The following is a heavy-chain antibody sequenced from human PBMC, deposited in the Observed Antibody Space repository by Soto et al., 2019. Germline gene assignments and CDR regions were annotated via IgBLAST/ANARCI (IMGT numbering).Heavy chain of an antibody. CDR3: ARDVRGRYFFDY. Sequence: GSLRRSCAASGFAFSDHYMDWVRQAPGKGLEWVGRTRNKANSYTTEYAASVKGRFTISRDDSKNSLYLQMNSLKTEDTAVYYCARDVRGRYFFDYWGQGTLVTVSS. CDR2: TRNKANSYTT. J-gene: IGHJ4*02. D-gene: IGHD3-10*02. CDR1: GFAFSDHY. V-gene: IGHV3-72*01.